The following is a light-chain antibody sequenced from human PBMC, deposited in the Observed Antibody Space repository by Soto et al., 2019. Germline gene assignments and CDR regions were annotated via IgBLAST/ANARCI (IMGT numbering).Light chain of an antibody. Sequence: EIVLTQSPATLSLSPGERATLSCRASQSVSSYLAWYQQKPCQAPRLLIYDASNRTTGIPARFSGSGSGTDFPLTISRLEPEDFADYYFQQRSNWPWTFGQGTKLEIK. CDR2: DAS. CDR3: QQRSNWPWT. J-gene: IGKJ2*02. CDR1: QSVSSY. V-gene: IGKV3-11*01.